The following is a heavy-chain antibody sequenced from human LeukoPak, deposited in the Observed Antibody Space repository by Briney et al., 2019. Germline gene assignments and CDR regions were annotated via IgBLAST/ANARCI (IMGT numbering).Heavy chain of an antibody. CDR1: EFTFSTYW. CDR3: ARVDPPHAFDI. CDR2: IKQDGSEK. J-gene: IGHJ3*02. Sequence: PGGSLRLSCAASEFTFSTYWMSWVRQAPGKGLEWVADIKQDGSEKYYVDSVKGRFTISRQNAKNSLFLQMNSLRAEDTAVYYCARVDPPHAFDIWGQGTMVTVSS. V-gene: IGHV3-7*01.